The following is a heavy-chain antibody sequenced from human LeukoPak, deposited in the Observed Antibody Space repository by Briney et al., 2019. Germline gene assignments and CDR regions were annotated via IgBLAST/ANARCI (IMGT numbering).Heavy chain of an antibody. J-gene: IGHJ4*02. CDR3: AREDVDIASTPLCDY. V-gene: IGHV3-7*05. Sequence: GSLRLSCAASGFTFSSYWMSWVRQAPGKGLEWVANIKQDGSERYYVDSVRGRFTISRDNAKNSLYLQMNSLRAEDTAVYYCAREDVDIASTPLCDYWGQGALVTVSS. CDR2: IKQDGSER. CDR1: GFTFSSYW. D-gene: IGHD5/OR15-5a*01.